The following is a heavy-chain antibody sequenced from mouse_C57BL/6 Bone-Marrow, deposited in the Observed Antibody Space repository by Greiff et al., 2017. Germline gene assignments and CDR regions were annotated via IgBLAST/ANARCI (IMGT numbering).Heavy chain of an antibody. V-gene: IGHV1-81*01. Sequence: VKVVESGAELARPGASVKLSCKASGYTFTSYGISWVKQRTGQGLEWIGEIYPRSGNTYYNEKFKGKATLTADKSSSTAYMELRSLTSEDSAVYFCARGGGNSWYFDVWGTGTTVTVSS. D-gene: IGHD2-1*01. J-gene: IGHJ1*03. CDR2: IYPRSGNT. CDR1: GYTFTSYG. CDR3: ARGGGNSWYFDV.